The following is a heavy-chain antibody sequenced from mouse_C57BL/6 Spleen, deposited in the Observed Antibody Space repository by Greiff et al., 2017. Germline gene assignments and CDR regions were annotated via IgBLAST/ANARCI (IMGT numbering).Heavy chain of an antibody. Sequence: EVKLVESGGGLVQPKGSLKLSCAASGFSFNTYAMNWVRQAPGKGLEWVARIRSKSNNYATYYADSVKDRFTISRDDSESMLYLQMNNLKTEDTAMYYCVYGNYPYAMDYWGQGTSVTVSS. CDR2: IRSKSNNYAT. J-gene: IGHJ4*01. CDR1: GFSFNTYA. D-gene: IGHD2-1*01. V-gene: IGHV10-1*01. CDR3: VYGNYPYAMDY.